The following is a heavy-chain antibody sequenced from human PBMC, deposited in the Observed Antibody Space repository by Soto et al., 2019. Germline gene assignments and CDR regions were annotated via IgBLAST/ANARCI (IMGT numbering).Heavy chain of an antibody. Sequence: GGSLRLSCAASGFTFSSYWMQWVRQAPGKGLVWVSRINSDGSTTTYADSVKGRFTISRDIAKNTLYLQMNSLRAEDTAVYYCARVAVGGYDFSYWGQGTLVTVSS. CDR2: INSDGSTT. J-gene: IGHJ4*02. CDR1: GFTFSSYW. D-gene: IGHD5-12*01. V-gene: IGHV3-74*01. CDR3: ARVAVGGYDFSY.